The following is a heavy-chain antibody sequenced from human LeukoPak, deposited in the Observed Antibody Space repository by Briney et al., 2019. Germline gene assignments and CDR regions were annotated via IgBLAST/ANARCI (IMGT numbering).Heavy chain of an antibody. D-gene: IGHD3-16*01. Sequence: PSETLSLTCTVSGGSISTTTYYWGWIRQPPGKGLEWIGSIYYSGSTYYNPSLTSRVTISVDTSKNQFSLKLSSATAADTAVYYCVRHKGVGITNYYGMDVWGQGTTVAVSS. J-gene: IGHJ6*02. CDR3: VRHKGVGITNYYGMDV. V-gene: IGHV4-39*01. CDR2: IYYSGST. CDR1: GGSISTTTYY.